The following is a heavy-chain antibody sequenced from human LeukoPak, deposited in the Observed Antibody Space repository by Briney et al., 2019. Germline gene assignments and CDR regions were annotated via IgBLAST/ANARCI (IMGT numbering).Heavy chain of an antibody. J-gene: IGHJ5*02. D-gene: IGHD2-2*01. CDR2: IYSGGST. CDR1: GFTVSSNY. Sequence: GGSLRLSCAASGFTVSSNYMSWVRQAPGKGLEWVSVIYSGGSTYYADSVKGRFTISRDNSKNTLYLQMNGLRAEDTAVYYCARDRCSSTSCHNWFDPWGQGTLVTVSS. CDR3: ARDRCSSTSCHNWFDP. V-gene: IGHV3-66*02.